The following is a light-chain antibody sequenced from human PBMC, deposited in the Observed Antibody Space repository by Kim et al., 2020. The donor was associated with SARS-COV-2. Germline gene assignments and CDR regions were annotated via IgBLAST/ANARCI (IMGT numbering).Light chain of an antibody. CDR1: NIGGKT. V-gene: IGLV3-21*01. Sequence: SYELTQPPSVSVAPGQTARITCGGNNIGGKTVHWYQQRPGQAPVLVIRYDGDRPSGIPERFSGSNSGNTATLTISRVAAGDEADYYCQVWDISSDQVLFG. CDR2: YDG. J-gene: IGLJ2*01. CDR3: QVWDISSDQVL.